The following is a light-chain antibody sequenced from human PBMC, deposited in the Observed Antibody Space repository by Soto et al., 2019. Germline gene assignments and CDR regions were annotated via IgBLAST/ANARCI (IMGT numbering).Light chain of an antibody. CDR1: YSNFGSNI. CDR3: ASWDDSLNDVL. J-gene: IGLJ2*01. V-gene: IGLV1-44*01. Sequence: QSVLTQPPSASGTPGQRVTSTCSGSYSNFGSNIVNWYQHFPGTAPKLLIYNNNKRPSGVPDRFSASKSGTSVSLAISGLKSEDEAIYYCASWDDSLNDVLFGGGTKVTVL. CDR2: NNN.